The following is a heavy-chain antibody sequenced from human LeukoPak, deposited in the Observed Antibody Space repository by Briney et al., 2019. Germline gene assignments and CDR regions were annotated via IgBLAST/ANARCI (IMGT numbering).Heavy chain of an antibody. CDR3: ARDSYGDYEDY. J-gene: IGHJ4*02. CDR1: GFTVSSNY. CDR2: IYSGGST. V-gene: IGHV3-66*01. Sequence: GGSLRLSCAAPGFTVSSNYMSWVRQAPGKGLEWVSVIYSGGSTYYADSVKGRFTISRDNSKNTLYLQMNSLRAEDTAVYYCARDSYGDYEDYWGQGTLVTVSS. D-gene: IGHD4-17*01.